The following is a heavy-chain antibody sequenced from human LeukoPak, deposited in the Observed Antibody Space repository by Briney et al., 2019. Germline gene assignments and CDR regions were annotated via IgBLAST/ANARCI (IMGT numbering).Heavy chain of an antibody. D-gene: IGHD3-10*01. CDR2: IYSGGST. Sequence: GGSLRLSCAASGFTVSSNYMSWVRQAPGKGLEWVSVIYSGGSTYYADSVKGRFTISRDNSKSTLYLQMNSLRAEDTAVYYCASLRYYGSGSSDYWGQGTLVTVSS. V-gene: IGHV3-53*01. J-gene: IGHJ4*02. CDR1: GFTVSSNY. CDR3: ASLRYYGSGSSDY.